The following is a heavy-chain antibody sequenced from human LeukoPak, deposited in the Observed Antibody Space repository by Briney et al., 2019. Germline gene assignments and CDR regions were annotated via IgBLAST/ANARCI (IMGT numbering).Heavy chain of an antibody. D-gene: IGHD2-2*01. J-gene: IGHJ3*02. CDR1: GFTFSSYA. CDR3: ARAMSRYCSSTSCYLRDAFDI. V-gene: IGHV3-30-3*01. Sequence: GGSLRLSCAASGFTFSSYAMHWVRQAPGKGLEWVAVISYDGSNKYYADSVKGRFTISRDNAKNSLYLQMNSLRAEDTAVYYCARAMSRYCSSTSCYLRDAFDIWGQGTMVTVSS. CDR2: ISYDGSNK.